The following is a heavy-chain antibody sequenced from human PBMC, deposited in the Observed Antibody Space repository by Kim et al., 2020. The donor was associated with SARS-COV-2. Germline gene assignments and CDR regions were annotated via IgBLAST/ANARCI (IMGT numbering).Heavy chain of an antibody. CDR2: VYISGST. V-gene: IGHV4-4*07. Sequence: SETLSLTCTVSGGSINNYYWSWIRQPAGKGLEWVGHVYISGSTNYNPALKSRLRISQDASQNQFSLRLSSVSAADTAVYYCANMGNVPHAFDIWGQGTMVTVSS. CDR1: GGSINNYY. J-gene: IGHJ3*02. D-gene: IGHD1-26*01. CDR3: ANMGNVPHAFDI.